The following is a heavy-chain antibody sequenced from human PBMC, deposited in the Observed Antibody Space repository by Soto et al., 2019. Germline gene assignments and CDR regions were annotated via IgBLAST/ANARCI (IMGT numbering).Heavy chain of an antibody. Sequence: PSETLSLTCAVSGGYFSGYYWTWIRPIPGKGLEWIGEINQSGNTKYNPSLMSRVTMSVDTSRNQFSLKLRSVTAADTAVYYCARPSYALNWDFHYGMQVWGQGTSVTVSS. CDR3: ARPSYALNWDFHYGMQV. J-gene: IGHJ6*02. CDR1: GGYFSGYY. V-gene: IGHV4-34*01. D-gene: IGHD2-2*01. CDR2: INQSGNT.